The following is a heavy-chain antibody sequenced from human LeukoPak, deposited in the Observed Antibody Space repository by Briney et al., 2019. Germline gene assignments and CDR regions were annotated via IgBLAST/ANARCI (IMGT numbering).Heavy chain of an antibody. CDR1: GFTFSSYA. CDR2: ISGSGGST. CDR3: AAMVRGVIRFDY. V-gene: IGHV3-23*01. J-gene: IGHJ4*02. Sequence: PGGSLRLSCAASGFTFSSYAMSWVRQAPGKGLEWVSAISGSGGSTYYADSVKGRFTISRDNSKSTLYLQMNSLRAEDTAVYYCAAMVRGVIRFDYWGQGTLVTVSS. D-gene: IGHD3-10*01.